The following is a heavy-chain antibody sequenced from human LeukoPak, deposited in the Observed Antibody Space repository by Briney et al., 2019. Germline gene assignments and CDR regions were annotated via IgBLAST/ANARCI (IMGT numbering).Heavy chain of an antibody. CDR2: ISSSSSYI. J-gene: IGHJ4*02. Sequence: GGSLRLSCAASGFTFSSYSMNWVRQAPGKGLEWVPSISSSSSYIYYADSVKGRFTISRDNAKNSLYLQMNSLRAEDTAVYYCARVETKGWLQLLPDYWGQGTLVTVSS. CDR3: ARVETKGWLQLLPDY. CDR1: GFTFSSYS. V-gene: IGHV3-21*01. D-gene: IGHD5-24*01.